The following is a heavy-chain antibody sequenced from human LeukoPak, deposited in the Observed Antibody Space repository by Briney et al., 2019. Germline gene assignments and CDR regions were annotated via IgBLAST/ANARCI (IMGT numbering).Heavy chain of an antibody. CDR3: ARSSGWYLYYFDY. V-gene: IGHV5-51*01. D-gene: IGHD6-19*01. CDR1: GYSFANSW. CDR2: VYPGDSDT. Sequence: GESLKIFCKDSGYSFANSWIGWVRQMPGKGLEWMGIVYPGDSDTRYSPSFQGQVTISADKSISTAYLQWSGLKASDTAMYYCARSSGWYLYYFDYWGQGTLVTVSS. J-gene: IGHJ4*02.